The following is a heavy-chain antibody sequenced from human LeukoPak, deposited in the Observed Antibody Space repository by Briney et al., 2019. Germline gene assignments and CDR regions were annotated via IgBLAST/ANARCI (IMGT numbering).Heavy chain of an antibody. Sequence: PGGSLRPSWAASGFTFSDYYMSWIRQAPGKGLEWVSYISGSGSTVYYAASVRGRFTISRDNAKNSLFLQMNSLRAEDTAVYYCARDRGNSDPGDWFDSWGQGTLVTVSS. CDR1: GFTFSDYY. CDR3: ARDRGNSDPGDWFDS. J-gene: IGHJ5*01. V-gene: IGHV3-11*01. CDR2: ISGSGSTV. D-gene: IGHD4-23*01.